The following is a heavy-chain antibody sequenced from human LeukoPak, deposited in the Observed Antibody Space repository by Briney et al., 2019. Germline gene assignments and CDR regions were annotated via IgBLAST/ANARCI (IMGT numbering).Heavy chain of an antibody. CDR1: SGSISSSSYD. Sequence: SETLSLTCTVSSGSISSSSYDWGWIRQPPGKRLEWIGSIYYSGGTYYDPSLKSRVTISADTSKNHFSLKLSSVTAADTAVYYCARHGDIGRDYFDYWGQGTLVTVSS. CDR2: IYYSGGT. V-gene: IGHV4-39*01. J-gene: IGHJ4*02. CDR3: ARHGDIGRDYFDY. D-gene: IGHD7-27*01.